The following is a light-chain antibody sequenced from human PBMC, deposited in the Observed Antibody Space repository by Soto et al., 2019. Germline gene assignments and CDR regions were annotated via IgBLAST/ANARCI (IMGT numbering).Light chain of an antibody. V-gene: IGKV1-5*01. CDR3: QQYKSYS. J-gene: IGKJ1*01. CDR2: GAS. Sequence: DIQMTQSPAILSASVGDRVTITCRSSQTITNWLALYQQKPGKAPRLLIYGASSLESWVPARFSGSGSGTEFTLTISSLQSEDFATYYCQQYKSYSFGQGTKVDIK. CDR1: QTITNW.